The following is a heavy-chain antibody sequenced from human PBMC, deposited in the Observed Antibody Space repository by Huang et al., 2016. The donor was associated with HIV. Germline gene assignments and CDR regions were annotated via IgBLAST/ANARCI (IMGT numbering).Heavy chain of an antibody. Sequence: EVQLVESGGGLVQPGGSLRLSCAASGFTFGSYWMHWVRQAPGKGLVWVSRINGDVSMSGYADSVKGRFTISRDNAKNTLYLQMNSLRAEDTAVYYCVRDPRIQSWLNYFDYWGQGTLVSVSS. V-gene: IGHV3-74*01. CDR2: INGDVSMS. CDR1: GFTFGSYW. CDR3: VRDPRIQSWLNYFDY. D-gene: IGHD3-22*01. J-gene: IGHJ4*02.